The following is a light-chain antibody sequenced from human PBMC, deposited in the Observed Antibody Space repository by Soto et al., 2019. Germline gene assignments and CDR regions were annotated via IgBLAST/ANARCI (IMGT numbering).Light chain of an antibody. V-gene: IGKV3-11*01. CDR1: QSVSSY. CDR3: QQYDTLPLT. CDR2: DAS. J-gene: IGKJ4*01. Sequence: PGERATLSCRASQSVSSYLAWYQQKPGQAPRLLIYDASNRATGIPARFSGSGSGTDFTLTISSLQPDDFATYYCQQYDTLPLTFGGGTKVDIK.